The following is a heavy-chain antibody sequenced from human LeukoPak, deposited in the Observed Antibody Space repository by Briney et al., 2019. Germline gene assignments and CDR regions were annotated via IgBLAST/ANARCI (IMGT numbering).Heavy chain of an antibody. J-gene: IGHJ3*01. CDR1: GFTFRSHA. D-gene: IGHD5-18*01. V-gene: IGHV3-30*15. Sequence: GRSPRLSCAGSGFTFRSHAMHWVRQVPGKGLEWVGVITYDGRNEHHADSVKGRFTISRDNSKNTLYLHMSSLRAEDTAVYFCARDSLDTAMVEGALDFWGQGTMVTVSS. CDR3: ARDSLDTAMVEGALDF. CDR2: ITYDGRNE.